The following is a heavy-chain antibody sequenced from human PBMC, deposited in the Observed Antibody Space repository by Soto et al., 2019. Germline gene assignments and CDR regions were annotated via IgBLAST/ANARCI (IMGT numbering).Heavy chain of an antibody. Sequence: PSATKPHSCAVCGYSIVCGYCWGWIQPPPGKWLEWIGSIYHSGSTYYNPSLKSRVTISVDTSKNQFPLKLSSVTAADTAVYYCARYNFTIFRVVTSYFDFRGQGTSVNGSS. J-gene: IGHJ4*02. CDR3: ARYNFTIFRVVTSYFDF. D-gene: IGHD3-3*01. CDR2: IYHSGST. CDR1: GYSIVCGYC. V-gene: IGHV4-38-2*01.